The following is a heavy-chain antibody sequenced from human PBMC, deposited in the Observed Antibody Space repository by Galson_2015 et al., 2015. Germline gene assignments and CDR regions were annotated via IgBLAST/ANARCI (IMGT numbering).Heavy chain of an antibody. Sequence: SETLSLTCIVSGVSISSYHWSWIRQPPGKGLEWIGNIYDSGSTNYNPSLKSRVTISVDTSKNQFSLKLSSVAAADTAVYYCASRKLSGGEFDYWGQGTLVSVSS. CDR3: ASRKLSGGEFDY. V-gene: IGHV4-59*01. CDR1: GVSISSYH. D-gene: IGHD3-16*01. CDR2: IYDSGST. J-gene: IGHJ4*02.